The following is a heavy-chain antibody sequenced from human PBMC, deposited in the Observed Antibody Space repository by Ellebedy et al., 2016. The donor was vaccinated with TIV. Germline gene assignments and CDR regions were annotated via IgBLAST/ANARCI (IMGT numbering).Heavy chain of an antibody. CDR3: TKDVLVGTTPPSLDS. Sequence: GESLKISCAASGFTFDNYAMSWVRQAPGKGLEWVSTISATGYDTSYADSLKGRFTISRDNSKNTLYLQMNSLRAEDTAVYYCTKDVLVGTTPPSLDSWGQGTLVTVSS. CDR1: GFTFDNYA. D-gene: IGHD3-22*01. J-gene: IGHJ4*02. CDR2: ISATGYDT. V-gene: IGHV3-23*01.